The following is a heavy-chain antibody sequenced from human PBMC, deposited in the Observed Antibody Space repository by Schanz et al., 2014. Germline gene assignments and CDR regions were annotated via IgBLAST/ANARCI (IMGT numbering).Heavy chain of an antibody. CDR3: ARAGYDADNWFDP. CDR2: ISSASSTI. CDR1: GFTFSSYS. V-gene: IGHV3-48*01. D-gene: IGHD2-2*01. J-gene: IGHJ5*02. Sequence: VQLVESGGGLVKPGGSLRLSCAASGFTFSSYSMNWVRQAPGKGLEWVSYISSASSTINYADSVKGRFTISRDNAKNSLFLQMNSLRAEDTAVYYCARAGYDADNWFDPWGQGTLVTVSS.